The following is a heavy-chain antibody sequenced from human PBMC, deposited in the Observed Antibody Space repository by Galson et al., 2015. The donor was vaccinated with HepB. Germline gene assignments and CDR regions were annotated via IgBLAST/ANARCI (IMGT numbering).Heavy chain of an antibody. V-gene: IGHV4-39*01. Sequence: SETLSLTCTVSGGSINFYYWGWIRQPPGKGLEWIGNIFYSGSIYYNASLKSRVTISVDTSKNQFSLSLSSVTAADTAVYFCARHDGATREGVAFDMWGQGTMVTVSS. D-gene: IGHD5-12*01. CDR2: IFYSGSI. CDR1: GGSINFYY. CDR3: ARHDGATREGVAFDM. J-gene: IGHJ3*02.